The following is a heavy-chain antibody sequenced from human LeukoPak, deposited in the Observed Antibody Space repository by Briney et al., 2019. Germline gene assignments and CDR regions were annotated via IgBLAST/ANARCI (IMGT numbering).Heavy chain of an antibody. CDR3: GRDVRSIAGRRGGYYYYYMDV. V-gene: IGHV4-61*01. Sequence: PSETLSLTCTVSGGSLTSGSYYWSWIRQPPGKGLEWIGFINYSGSTNYNPSLKSRVIISMDTSTNQFSLKLSSVTAADTAVYYCGRDVRSIAGRRGGYYYYYMDVWGNGTTVTVSS. CDR1: GGSLTSGSYY. D-gene: IGHD6-6*01. CDR2: INYSGST. J-gene: IGHJ6*03.